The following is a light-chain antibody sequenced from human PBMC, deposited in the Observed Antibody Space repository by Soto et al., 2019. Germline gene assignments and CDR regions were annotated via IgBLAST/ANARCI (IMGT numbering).Light chain of an antibody. J-gene: IGLJ2*01. Sequence: QSALTQPRSVSGSPGQSVTISCTGTSSDVGVYNYVSWYQQNPGKAPKLMIYDVSKRPSGVPDRFSGSKSGTSASLAITGLQAEDEADYYCQSYDSILSGVVFGGGTKLTVL. CDR2: DVS. V-gene: IGLV2-11*01. CDR3: QSYDSILSGVV. CDR1: SSDVGVYNY.